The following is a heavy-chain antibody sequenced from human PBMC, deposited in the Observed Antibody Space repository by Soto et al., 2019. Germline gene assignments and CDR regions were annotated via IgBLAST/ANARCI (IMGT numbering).Heavy chain of an antibody. CDR1: GFTFRSYG. CDR2: ISYDGSNK. CDR3: AKDGILDSSGHYYYFGY. Sequence: SCAASGFTFRSYGMHWVRQAPGKGLEWVAVISYDGSNKYYADSVKGRFTISRDNSKNTLYLQMNSLRPEDTAVYYCAKDGILDSSGHYYYFGYWGQGTLVTVSS. V-gene: IGHV3-30*18. J-gene: IGHJ4*02. D-gene: IGHD3-22*01.